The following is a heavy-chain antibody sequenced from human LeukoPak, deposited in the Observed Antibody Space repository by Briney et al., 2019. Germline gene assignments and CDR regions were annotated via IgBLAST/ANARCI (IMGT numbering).Heavy chain of an antibody. CDR2: ISAYNGNT. Sequence: GASVKVSCKTSGYTVTSRYMNWVRQAPGQGLEWMGWISAYNGNTNYAQKLQDRVTMTTDTSTSTAYMELKSLRSDDTAVYYCARAGRLYCSGGSCHNWFDSWGQGTLVTVSS. V-gene: IGHV1-18*01. D-gene: IGHD2-15*01. J-gene: IGHJ5*01. CDR3: ARAGRLYCSGGSCHNWFDS. CDR1: GYTVTSRY.